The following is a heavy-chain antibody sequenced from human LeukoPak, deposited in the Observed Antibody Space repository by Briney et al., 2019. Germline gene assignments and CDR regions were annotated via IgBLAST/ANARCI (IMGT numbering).Heavy chain of an antibody. Sequence: PSETLSLTYTVSGYSISSGYYWGWIRQPPGKGLEWIGSIYHIGSTYDNPSLKSRLTISVDTSKNQFSLKLSSVTAADTAVYYCARGKPSYGSGTYYRPLEPNYMDVWGKGTTVTISS. V-gene: IGHV4-38-2*02. CDR1: GYSISSGYY. CDR3: ARGKPSYGSGTYYRPLEPNYMDV. J-gene: IGHJ6*03. D-gene: IGHD3-10*01. CDR2: IYHIGST.